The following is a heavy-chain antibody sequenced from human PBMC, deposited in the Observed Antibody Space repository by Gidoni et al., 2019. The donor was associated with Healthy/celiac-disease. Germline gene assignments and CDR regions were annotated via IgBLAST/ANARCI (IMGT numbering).Heavy chain of an antibody. D-gene: IGHD6-19*01. J-gene: IGHJ5*02. CDR2: ITHSGST. V-gene: IGHV4-34*01. CDR3: ARRYSSGWPTRRGYFDP. CDR1: GGSFSGYY. Sequence: QVQLQQWGAGLLKPSETLSLTCAVYGGSFSGYYWRWIRQPPGKGLEWIGEITHSGSTNYHPSLKSRVTISVDTSKNQFSLKLSSVTAADTAVYYCARRYSSGWPTRRGYFDPWGQGTLVTVSS.